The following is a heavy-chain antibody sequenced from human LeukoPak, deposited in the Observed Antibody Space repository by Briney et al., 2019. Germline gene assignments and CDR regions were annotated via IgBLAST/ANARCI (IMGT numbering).Heavy chain of an antibody. V-gene: IGHV1-46*01. D-gene: IGHD1-1*01. CDR3: ARESDVGKDFDC. CDR1: GYTFTYHY. CDR2: INPSNGDT. J-gene: IGHJ4*02. Sequence: GASVKVSCKASGYTFTYHYIHWVRQAPGQGLEWMGIINPSNGDTNYAQRFQGRVTMTRDTSTSTVYMELSSLDSEDTAVYYCARESDVGKDFDCWGQGTLVTVSS.